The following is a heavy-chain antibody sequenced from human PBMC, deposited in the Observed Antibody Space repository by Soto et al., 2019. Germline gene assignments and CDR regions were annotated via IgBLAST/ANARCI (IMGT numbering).Heavy chain of an antibody. V-gene: IGHV3-13*01. CDR2: VGTVIDI. J-gene: IGHJ4*01. Sequence: EVQLVESGGGLVQPGGSLRLSCTASGFIFSTYDFHWVRQATGKGLEWVSGVGTVIDIYYADSVKGRFTLSRENAKNSVYLQMNNLRVEDSAVYYCTRDRDGWENWGQGTRVTVSP. CDR1: GFIFSTYD. D-gene: IGHD6-19*01. CDR3: TRDRDGWEN.